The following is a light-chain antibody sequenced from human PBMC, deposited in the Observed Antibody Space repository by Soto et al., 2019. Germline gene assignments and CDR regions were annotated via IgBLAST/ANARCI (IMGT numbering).Light chain of an antibody. CDR1: QSVSSSY. V-gene: IGKV3-20*01. CDR3: QQYGRT. J-gene: IGKJ1*01. Sequence: EIVLTQSPGTLSLSPGERATLSCRASQSVSSSYLAWYHQKPGQAPRLLIYGASSRATGIPDRCSGSGSGRDFPLTISKLGPEDFAVYYCQQYGRTFGQGTKVEIK. CDR2: GAS.